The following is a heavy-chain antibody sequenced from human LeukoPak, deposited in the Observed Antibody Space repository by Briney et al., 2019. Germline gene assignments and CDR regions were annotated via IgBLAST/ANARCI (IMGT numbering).Heavy chain of an antibody. CDR1: GYSINSGYY. D-gene: IGHD2-8*02. V-gene: IGHV4-38-2*02. J-gene: IGHJ6*03. CDR2: IYHSGST. CDR3: ARDHPTPSTGYMDV. Sequence: SETLSLTCTVSGYSINSGYYWGWIRQPPGKGLEWIGSIYHSGSTYYNPSLKSRATISVDTSKNQFSLKLSSVTAADTAVYYCARDHPTPSTGYMDVWGKGTTVTVSS.